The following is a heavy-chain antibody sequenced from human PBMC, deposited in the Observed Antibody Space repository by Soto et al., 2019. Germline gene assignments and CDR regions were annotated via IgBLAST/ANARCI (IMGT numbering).Heavy chain of an antibody. Sequence: QVHLQQWGAGLLKPSETLSLTCAVYDGSCSDFYWSWIRQPPGKRLEWIGEINHSGATNYNPSLKSRVTISVDTSKNQFSLKVNSVTAADTAVFYCARGRPGVRGIRFDSWGQGTLVTVSS. CDR3: ARGRPGVRGIRFDS. CDR2: INHSGAT. J-gene: IGHJ4*02. CDR1: DGSCSDFY. D-gene: IGHD3-10*01. V-gene: IGHV4-34*01.